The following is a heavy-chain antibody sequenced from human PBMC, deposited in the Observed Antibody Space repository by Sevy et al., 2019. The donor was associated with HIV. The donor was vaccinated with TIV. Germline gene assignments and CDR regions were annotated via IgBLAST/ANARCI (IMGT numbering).Heavy chain of an antibody. Sequence: GGSLRLSCAASGFTFDDYAMHWVRQAPGKGLEWVSGISWNSGSIGYADSVKGRFTISRDNAKNSLYLQMNSLRAEDTALYYCAKASAYYYGSGSAWDFDLWGRGTLVTVSS. J-gene: IGHJ2*01. V-gene: IGHV3-9*01. CDR2: ISWNSGSI. CDR1: GFTFDDYA. D-gene: IGHD3-10*01. CDR3: AKASAYYYGSGSAWDFDL.